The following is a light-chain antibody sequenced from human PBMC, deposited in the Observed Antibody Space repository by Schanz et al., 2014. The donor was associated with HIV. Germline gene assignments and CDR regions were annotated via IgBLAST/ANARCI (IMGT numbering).Light chain of an antibody. J-gene: IGLJ2*01. CDR1: SSNIGAGYD. V-gene: IGLV1-40*01. CDR2: DNT. CDR3: QSYDDSLNAVV. Sequence: QSVLAQPPSVSGAPGQRVTISCTGTSSNIGAGYDVHWYQLLPGTAPTLLIFDNTNRPSGVPDRFSVSLSGTSASLVISGLQAEDEADYYCQSYDDSLNAVVFGGGTKLTVL.